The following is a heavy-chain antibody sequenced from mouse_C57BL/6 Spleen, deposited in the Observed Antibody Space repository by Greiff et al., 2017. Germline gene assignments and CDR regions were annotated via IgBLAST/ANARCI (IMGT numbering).Heavy chain of an antibody. V-gene: IGHV1-64*01. CDR3: ARTAQATPFAY. J-gene: IGHJ3*01. CDR1: GYTFTSYW. D-gene: IGHD3-2*02. Sequence: QVQLQQPGAELVKPGASVKLSCKVSGYTFTSYWMHWVKQRPGQGLEWIGMIHPNSGSTNYNEKFKSKATLTVDKSSSTAYMQLSSLTSEDSAVYYCARTAQATPFAYWGQGTLVTVSA. CDR2: IHPNSGST.